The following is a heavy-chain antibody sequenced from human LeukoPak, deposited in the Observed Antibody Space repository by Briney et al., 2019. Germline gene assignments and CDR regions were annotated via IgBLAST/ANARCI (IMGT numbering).Heavy chain of an antibody. CDR3: AKVPNSYYYYYIDV. CDR1: GFTFSSYA. Sequence: GGSLRLSCAASGFTFSSYAMSWVRQAPGKGLEWVSAISGSGGSTYYADSVKGRFTISRDNSKNTLYLQMNSLRAEDTAVYYCAKVPNSYYYYYIDVWGKGTTVTVSS. CDR2: ISGSGGST. J-gene: IGHJ6*03. V-gene: IGHV3-23*01.